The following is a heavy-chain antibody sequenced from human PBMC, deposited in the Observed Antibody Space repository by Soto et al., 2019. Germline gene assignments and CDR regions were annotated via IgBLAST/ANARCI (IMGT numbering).Heavy chain of an antibody. V-gene: IGHV1-46*01. D-gene: IGHD1-1*01. CDR1: GYTFSFDY. Sequence: QVQLLQSGAEVKKPGASVKISCKASGYTFSFDYLNWVRQAPGQGLEWMGKINPDGGATTYAQGFQGRVSITRDASTGTVYMELSSLTSDDTAVYYCAKGRRNTFWGQGTLVSVSS. CDR3: AKGRRNTF. CDR2: INPDGGAT. J-gene: IGHJ4*02.